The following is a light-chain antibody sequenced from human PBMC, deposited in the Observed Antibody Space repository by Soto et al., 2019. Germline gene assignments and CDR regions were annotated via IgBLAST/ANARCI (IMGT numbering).Light chain of an antibody. J-gene: IGKJ1*01. CDR1: HSVVSN. V-gene: IGKV3-20*01. CDR2: GAS. CDR3: QQYGSSPRT. Sequence: EIVLTQSPGTLSLSPGERATLSCRASHSVVSNLAWYQQKPGQAPRLLIYGASSRLPGIPDRFSGSGSGTDFTLTINRLEPEDFAVYYCQQYGSSPRTFGQGTKVDIK.